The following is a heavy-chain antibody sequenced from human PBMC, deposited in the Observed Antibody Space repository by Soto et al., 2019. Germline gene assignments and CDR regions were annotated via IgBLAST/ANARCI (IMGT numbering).Heavy chain of an antibody. Sequence: SETLSLTCTVSGDSISSGDHYWSWIRQPPGKGLEWIGYIFYSGTAYYNPSLKSRLTISVDTSKNQFSLKLSSVTAADTAVYYCARRGTCSGSPSCGMDVWGQGTTVTVSS. CDR3: ARRGTCSGSPSCGMDV. V-gene: IGHV4-30-4*01. D-gene: IGHD3-10*02. CDR1: GDSISSGDHY. J-gene: IGHJ6*02. CDR2: IFYSGTA.